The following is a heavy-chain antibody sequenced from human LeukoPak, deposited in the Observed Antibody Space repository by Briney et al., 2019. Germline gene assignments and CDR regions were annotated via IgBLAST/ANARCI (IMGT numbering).Heavy chain of an antibody. Sequence: GASVKVSCKASGYTFGSYDINWVRQAAGQGLEWMGWMNPNSGNTGYAQTFQGRVTITRDTSISTAYMELSSLTSEDTAVYYCARDYGGNSGWFDPWGQGTLVTVSS. V-gene: IGHV1-8*03. J-gene: IGHJ5*02. CDR3: ARDYGGNSGWFDP. CDR2: MNPNSGNT. D-gene: IGHD4-23*01. CDR1: GYTFGSYD.